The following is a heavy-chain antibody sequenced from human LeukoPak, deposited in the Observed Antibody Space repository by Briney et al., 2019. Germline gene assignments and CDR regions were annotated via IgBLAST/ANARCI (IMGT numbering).Heavy chain of an antibody. CDR3: ARSSAPTYYYDSPTGY. J-gene: IGHJ4*02. D-gene: IGHD3-22*01. Sequence: SVKDSCKASGGTFSRYAISWVRPAPGQGLEWMGGIIHSFGSASYAQEFEGRVTITTHESTSTAYVELSSLSSEDTAVYYCARSSAPTYYYDSPTGYWGQGTLVTVSS. V-gene: IGHV1-69*05. CDR2: IIHSFGSA. CDR1: GGTFSRYA.